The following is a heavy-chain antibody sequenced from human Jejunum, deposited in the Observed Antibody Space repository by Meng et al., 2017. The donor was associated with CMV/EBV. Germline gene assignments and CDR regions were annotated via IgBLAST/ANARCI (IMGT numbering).Heavy chain of an antibody. V-gene: IGHV4-39*01. J-gene: IGHJ4*02. CDR2: IYYSGNT. CDR1: GGSISSSSYS. CDR3: ARRPYGINYVDY. Sequence: SGGSISSSSYSWGWGWVRQPPGKGVEWIGTIYYSGNTYYNPSLKSRVTISVDTPKNQFSLNLSSVTAADTAVYYCARRPYGINYVDYWGQGTLVTVSS. D-gene: IGHD4-17*01.